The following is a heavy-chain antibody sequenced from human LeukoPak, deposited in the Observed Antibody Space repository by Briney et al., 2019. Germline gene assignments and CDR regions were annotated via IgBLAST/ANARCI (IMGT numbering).Heavy chain of an antibody. V-gene: IGHV3-20*04. Sequence: GGSLRLSCAASGFTFDDYGMSWVRHVPGKGLEWVSGIDWSGDRIAYADSVKGRFTISRDNSKNTLYLQMNSLRAEDTAVYYCAKCSGYYVDNWFDPWGQGTLVSVSS. CDR3: AKCSGYYVDNWFDP. J-gene: IGHJ5*02. CDR1: GFTFDDYG. D-gene: IGHD3-22*01. CDR2: IDWSGDRI.